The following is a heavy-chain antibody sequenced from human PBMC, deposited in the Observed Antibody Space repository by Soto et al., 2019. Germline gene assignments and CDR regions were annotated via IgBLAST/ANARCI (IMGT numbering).Heavy chain of an antibody. CDR3: TRERAVAGFDY. CDR1: GYTFTSYD. Sequence: QVQLVQSGAEVKKPGASVKVSCKASGYTFTSYDINWVRQATGQGLEWMGWMNPNSGNTGYAQKCQXXVTMTRNTSISTAYMELSSLRSKDTAVYYCTRERAVAGFDYWGQGTLVTVSS. D-gene: IGHD6-19*01. CDR2: MNPNSGNT. J-gene: IGHJ4*02. V-gene: IGHV1-8*01.